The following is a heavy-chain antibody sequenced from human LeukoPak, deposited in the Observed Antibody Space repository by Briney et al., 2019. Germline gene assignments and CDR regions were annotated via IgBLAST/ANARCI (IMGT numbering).Heavy chain of an antibody. V-gene: IGHV3-30-3*01. Sequence: PGGSLRLSCAASGFTFSSYEMNWVRQAPGKGLEWVAVISYDGINKHYADSVKGRFTVSRDNSKNTLYLQMNSLRADDTAVYYCAKGGDILTGYYNNWFSPWGQGTLVTVSS. D-gene: IGHD3-9*01. CDR1: GFTFSSYE. CDR2: ISYDGINK. CDR3: AKGGDILTGYYNNWFSP. J-gene: IGHJ5*02.